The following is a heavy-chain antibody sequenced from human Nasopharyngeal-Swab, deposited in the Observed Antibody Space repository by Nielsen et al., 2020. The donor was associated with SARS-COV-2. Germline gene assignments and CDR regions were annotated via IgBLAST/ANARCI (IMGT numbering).Heavy chain of an antibody. D-gene: IGHD1-1*01. CDR3: AKPDKGTHDY. CDR1: GFTFSSYA. CDR2: ISGSGGST. V-gene: IGHV3-23*01. Sequence: GESLKISCAASGFTFSSYAMSWVRQAPGKGLEWVSAISGSGGSTCYADSVKGRFTISRDNSKNTLYLQMNSLRAEDTAVYYCAKPDKGTHDYWGQGTLVTVSS. J-gene: IGHJ4*02.